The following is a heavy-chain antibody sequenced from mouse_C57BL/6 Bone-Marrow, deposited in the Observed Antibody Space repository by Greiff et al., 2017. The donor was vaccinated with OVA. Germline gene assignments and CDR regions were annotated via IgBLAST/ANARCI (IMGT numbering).Heavy chain of an antibody. CDR1: GYTFTSYW. Sequence: QVQLQQPGTELVKPGASVKLSCKASGYTFTSYWMHWVKQRPGQGLEWIGNINPSNGGTNYNEKFKSKATLTVDKSSSTAYMQLSSLTSEDSAVYYCAREGARLLSPTQTPFAYWGQGTLVTVSA. V-gene: IGHV1-53*01. CDR2: INPSNGGT. CDR3: AREGARLLSPTQTPFAY. J-gene: IGHJ3*01.